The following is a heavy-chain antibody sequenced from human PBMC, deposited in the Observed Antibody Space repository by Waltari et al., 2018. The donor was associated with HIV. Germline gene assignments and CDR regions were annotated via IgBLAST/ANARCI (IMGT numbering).Heavy chain of an antibody. CDR1: GFPVSAYG. J-gene: IGHJ3*01. V-gene: IGHV3-33*01. Sequence: VQLEDSGAGVVQPGRSRRLSCAAPGFPVSAYGMHWARKAPGKGLKWVAVIWNDGSKEDYFDSLTARFTISTDNSKNTLLLQMNSLRVAANSDYLCARVSFAGSWSGDSFDVWGPGTRILVSS. CDR2: IWNDGSKE. CDR3: ARVSFAGSWSGDSFDV. D-gene: IGHD1-26*01.